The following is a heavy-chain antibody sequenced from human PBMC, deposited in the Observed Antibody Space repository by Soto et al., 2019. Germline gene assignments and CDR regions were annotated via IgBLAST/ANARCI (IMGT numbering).Heavy chain of an antibody. V-gene: IGHV4-30-4*01. J-gene: IGHJ2*01. CDR1: GGSINNNDYY. Sequence: QLQESGPGLVKPSQTLSLTCSVSGGSINNNDYYWSWIRQTPGKDLEWIGYVYYSGSSDYIPSLKSRLSMSIDKSKNQFHLKLNSVTAADTATYFCARMSYFYDKWYFDIWGRGTLVTVSS. CDR3: ARMSYFYDKWYFDI. D-gene: IGHD3-22*01. CDR2: VYYSGSS.